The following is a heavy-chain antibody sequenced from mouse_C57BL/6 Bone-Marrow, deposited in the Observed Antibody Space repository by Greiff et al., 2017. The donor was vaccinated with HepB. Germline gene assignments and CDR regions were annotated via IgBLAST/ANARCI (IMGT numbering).Heavy chain of an antibody. CDR3: ARTTFYYGNLAY. CDR2: INPYNGGT. V-gene: IGHV1-19*01. CDR1: GYTFTDYY. D-gene: IGHD2-1*01. J-gene: IGHJ3*01. Sequence: VQLQQSGPVLVKPGASVKMSCKASGYTFTDYYMNWVKQSHGKSLEWIGVINPYNGGTSYNQKFKGKATLTVDKSSSTAYMELNSLTSEDSAVYYCARTTFYYGNLAYWGQGTLVTVSA.